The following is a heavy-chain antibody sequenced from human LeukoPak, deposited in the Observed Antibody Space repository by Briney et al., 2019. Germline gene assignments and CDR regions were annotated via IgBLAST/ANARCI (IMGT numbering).Heavy chain of an antibody. CDR1: GGSISSDNHY. J-gene: IGHJ4*02. Sequence: SETLSLXCTVSGGSISSDNHYWSWIRQPAGKGLEWIGRIYSSGSTNYNPSLKSRVTISVDTSKNQFSLKLRSVTAADTAVYYCARVRYSNYVSFDYWGQGTLVTVSS. D-gene: IGHD4-11*01. CDR3: ARVRYSNYVSFDY. CDR2: IYSSGST. V-gene: IGHV4-61*02.